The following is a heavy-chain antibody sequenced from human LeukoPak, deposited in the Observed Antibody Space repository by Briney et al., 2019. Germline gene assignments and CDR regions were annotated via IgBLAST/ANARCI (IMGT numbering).Heavy chain of an antibody. Sequence: SETLSLTCTVYGGSISSSSYYWGWIRQPPGKGLEWIGIIYYSGSTNYNPSSKSRVTMSADTSKSQFSLKLSSVTAADTAVYYCARAWREVHWFDPWGRGTLVTVS. V-gene: IGHV4-39*07. CDR3: ARAWREVHWFDP. J-gene: IGHJ5*02. CDR1: GGSISSSSYY. D-gene: IGHD1-1*01. CDR2: IYYSGST.